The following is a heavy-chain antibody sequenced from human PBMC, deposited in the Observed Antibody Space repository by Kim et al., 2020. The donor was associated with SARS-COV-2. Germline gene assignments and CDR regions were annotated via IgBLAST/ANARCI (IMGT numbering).Heavy chain of an antibody. CDR2: ISHDASST. D-gene: IGHD1-26*01. Sequence: GGSLRLSCAASGFTFSSCAMTWVRQTPGKGLEWVASISHDASSTHYAGSVKGRFTISRDDSKNTVYLRLNSLRAEDTALYYCGKDLWDYSGMDVWGQGTT. CDR1: GFTFSSCA. CDR3: GKDLWDYSGMDV. J-gene: IGHJ6*02. V-gene: IGHV3-23*01.